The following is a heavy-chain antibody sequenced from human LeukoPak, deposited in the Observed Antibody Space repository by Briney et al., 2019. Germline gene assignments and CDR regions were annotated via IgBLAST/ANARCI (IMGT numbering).Heavy chain of an antibody. CDR3: AKDDEGYY. CDR2: IKDDGSAK. D-gene: IGHD3-3*01. Sequence: GGSLRLPCAASGFTFSKSWMSWLRQTPEKGLEWVANIKDDGSAKYYVDSVKGRFTISRDNAKNSLYLQMNSLRAEDTAVYYCAKDDEGYYWGQGILVTVSS. J-gene: IGHJ4*02. CDR1: GFTFSKSW. V-gene: IGHV3-7*04.